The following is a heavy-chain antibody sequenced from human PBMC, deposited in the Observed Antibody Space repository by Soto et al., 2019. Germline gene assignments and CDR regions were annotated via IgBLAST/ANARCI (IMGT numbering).Heavy chain of an antibody. V-gene: IGHV1-18*01. CDR2: ISAYNGNT. CDR1: GYTFTSYG. CDR3: ARDSTRGGFSGSYGRYYYYGMDV. Sequence: ASVKVSCKASGYTFTSYGISWVRQAPGQGLEWMGWISAYNGNTNYAQKLQGRVTMTTDTSTSTAYMELRSLRSDDTAVYYCARDSTRGGFSGSYGRYYYYGMDVWGQGTTVTVSS. J-gene: IGHJ6*02. D-gene: IGHD1-26*01.